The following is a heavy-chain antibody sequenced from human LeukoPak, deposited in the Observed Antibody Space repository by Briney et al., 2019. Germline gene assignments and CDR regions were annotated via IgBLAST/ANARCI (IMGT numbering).Heavy chain of an antibody. J-gene: IGHJ3*02. CDR3: ARESYDYVWGSYLNLGRVGAFDI. CDR1: GFTFSSYS. V-gene: IGHV3-48*04. Sequence: GGSLRLSCAASGFTFSSYSMNWVRQAPGKGLEWVSYISSSGSTIYYADSVKGRFTISRDNAKNSLYLQMNSLRAEDTAVYYCARESYDYVWGSYLNLGRVGAFDIWGQGTMVTVSS. D-gene: IGHD3-16*02. CDR2: ISSSGSTI.